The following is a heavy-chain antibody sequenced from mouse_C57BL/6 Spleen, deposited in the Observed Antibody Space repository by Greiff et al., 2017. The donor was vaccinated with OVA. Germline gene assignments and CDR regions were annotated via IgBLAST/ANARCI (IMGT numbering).Heavy chain of an antibody. J-gene: IGHJ4*01. V-gene: IGHV3-6*01. D-gene: IGHD1-1*01. Sequence: EVQRVESGPGLVKPSQSLSLTCSVTGYSITSGYYWNWIRQFPGNKLEWMGYISYDGSNNYNPSLKNRISITRDTSKNQFFLKLNSVTTEDTATYYCARAEGSSYAMDYWGQGTSVTVSS. CDR1: GYSITSGYY. CDR2: ISYDGSN. CDR3: ARAEGSSYAMDY.